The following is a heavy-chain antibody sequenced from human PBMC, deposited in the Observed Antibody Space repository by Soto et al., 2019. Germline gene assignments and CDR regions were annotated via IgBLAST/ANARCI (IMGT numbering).Heavy chain of an antibody. CDR1: CGSFSGYY. Sequence: SDTLSLTCAVYCGSFSGYYWSWIRKPPGKGLEWIGEINHSGSTNYNPSLKSRVTISVDTSKNQFSLKLSSVTAADTAVYYCARVSPDMVRGVIMAYYYYYYMDVWGKGTTVT. CDR3: ARVSPDMVRGVIMAYYYYYYMDV. CDR2: INHSGST. D-gene: IGHD3-10*01. J-gene: IGHJ6*03. V-gene: IGHV4-34*01.